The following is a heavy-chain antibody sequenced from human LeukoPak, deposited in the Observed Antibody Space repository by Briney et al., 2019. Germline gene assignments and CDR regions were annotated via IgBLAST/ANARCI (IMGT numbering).Heavy chain of an antibody. D-gene: IGHD4-11*01. CDR2: INPSGGST. V-gene: IGHV1-46*01. CDR1: GYTFTSYY. CDR3: ARDYGSNYQQHPYGMDV. J-gene: IGHJ6*02. Sequence: ASVKVSCKASGYTFTSYYMHWVRQAPGQGLEWMGTINPSGGSTSYAQKFQGRVTMTRDTSTSTVYMELSSLRSEDTAVYYCARDYGSNYQQHPYGMDVWGQGTTVTVSS.